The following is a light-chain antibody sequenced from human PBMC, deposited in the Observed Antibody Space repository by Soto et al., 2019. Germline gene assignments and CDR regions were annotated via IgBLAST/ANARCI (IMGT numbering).Light chain of an antibody. Sequence: DIVMTHSPDSLAVSLGERATINCKSSQSVLYSANSKNYLAWYQQKPGQPPKLLIYWASIRESGVPDRFSGSGSGTDFTLTISSLQAEDVAVYYCQQYYSTPYTFGQGTRLEIK. CDR3: QQYYSTPYT. CDR2: WAS. CDR1: QSVLYSANSKNY. J-gene: IGKJ5*01. V-gene: IGKV4-1*01.